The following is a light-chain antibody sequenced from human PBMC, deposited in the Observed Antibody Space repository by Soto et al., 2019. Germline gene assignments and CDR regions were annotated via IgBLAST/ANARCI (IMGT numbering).Light chain of an antibody. CDR3: QQYESSAPYT. CDR2: QAS. Sequence: DIQMTQSPSTLSASVGDKVTITCRASQSISSRLAWFQQKPGKAPKVLIYQASSLENGVPSRFSGSGSGTEFTLTISSLQPDDSATYYCQQYESSAPYTFGLGTKLEIK. CDR1: QSISSR. J-gene: IGKJ2*01. V-gene: IGKV1-5*03.